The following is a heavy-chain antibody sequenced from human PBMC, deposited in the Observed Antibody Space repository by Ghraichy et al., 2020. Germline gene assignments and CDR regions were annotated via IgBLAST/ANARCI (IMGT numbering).Heavy chain of an antibody. CDR3: AKDELGVGTYGWDRKFILNNWFNS. D-gene: IGHD3-16*01. CDR2: IIFDGSDK. J-gene: IGHJ5*01. V-gene: IGHV3-30*18. Sequence: GGSLRLSCAASGFTFSHYGIHWVRQPPGKGLEWVAAIIFDGSDKFYADSVKGRLTISRDNSKNTMYLQMDSLTVEDTAVYYCAKDELGVGTYGWDRKFILNNWFNSWGQGTLVAVSS. CDR1: GFTFSHYG.